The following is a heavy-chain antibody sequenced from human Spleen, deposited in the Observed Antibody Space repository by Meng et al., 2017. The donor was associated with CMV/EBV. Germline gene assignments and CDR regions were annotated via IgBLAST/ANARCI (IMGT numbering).Heavy chain of an antibody. Sequence: DYFGSCIRQPPGKGLEWIGYIYYSGSTDYNPSIQSRVTMSVDTSENQFSLKLSAVTAADTAVYYCARVAAGIIVLPAVSGAVWVDPWGQGTLVTVSS. V-gene: IGHV4-30-4*08. CDR2: IYYSGST. CDR3: ARVAAGIIVLPAVSGAVWVDP. J-gene: IGHJ5*02. CDR1: DYF. D-gene: IGHD2-2*01.